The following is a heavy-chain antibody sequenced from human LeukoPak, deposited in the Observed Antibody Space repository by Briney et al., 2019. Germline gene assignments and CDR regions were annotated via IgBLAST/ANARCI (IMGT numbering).Heavy chain of an antibody. V-gene: IGHV3-48*04. Sequence: PGGSLRLSCAASGFTFNAFGMNWVRQAPGKGLEWVSYIGTTSGAIYYADSVEGRFTISRDNAKNSLYLQMNSLRAEDTAVYYCARVIAVAGTLPEGYFDYWGQGTLVTVSS. CDR1: GFTFNAFG. CDR3: ARVIAVAGTLPEGYFDY. J-gene: IGHJ4*02. CDR2: IGTTSGAI. D-gene: IGHD6-19*01.